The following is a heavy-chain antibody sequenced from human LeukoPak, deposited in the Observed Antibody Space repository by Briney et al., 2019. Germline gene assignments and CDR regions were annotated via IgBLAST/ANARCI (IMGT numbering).Heavy chain of an antibody. V-gene: IGHV4-39*01. Sequence: PSETLSLTCTVSGGSISSSSYYWGWIRQPPGKGLEWIGSIYYSGSTYYNPSLKSRVTISVDTSKNQFSLKLSSVTAADTAVYYCARHGGVIVAYYFVYWGQGTLVTVSS. CDR1: GGSISSSSYY. CDR3: ARHGGVIVAYYFVY. J-gene: IGHJ4*02. D-gene: IGHD3-16*01. CDR2: IYYSGST.